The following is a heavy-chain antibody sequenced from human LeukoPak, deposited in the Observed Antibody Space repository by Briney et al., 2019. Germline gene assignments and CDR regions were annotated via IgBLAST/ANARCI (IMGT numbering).Heavy chain of an antibody. J-gene: IGHJ4*02. CDR3: ARDDSSGYYGVARYFDY. Sequence: GRSLRLSCAASRFTFSSYAMHWVRQAPGKGLEWVAVISYDGSNKYYADSVKGRLTISRDNSKNTLYLQMNSLRAEDTAVYYCARDDSSGYYGVARYFDYWGQGTLVTVSS. CDR2: ISYDGSNK. V-gene: IGHV3-30-3*01. D-gene: IGHD3-22*01. CDR1: RFTFSSYA.